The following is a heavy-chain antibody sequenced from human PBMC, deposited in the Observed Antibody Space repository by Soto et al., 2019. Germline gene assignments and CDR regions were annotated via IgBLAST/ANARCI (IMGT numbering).Heavy chain of an antibody. J-gene: IGHJ5*02. CDR2: ISSSSSYI. V-gene: IGHV3-21*01. CDR1: GFTFSSYS. D-gene: IGHD6-13*01. CDR3: AREHSRTIPLGFGP. Sequence: GSLRLSCAASGFTFSSYSMNWVRQAPGKGLEWVSSISSSSSYIYYADSVKGRFTISRDNAKNSLYLQMSSLRAEDTAVYYCAREHSRTIPLGFGPWGQGTLVTVSS.